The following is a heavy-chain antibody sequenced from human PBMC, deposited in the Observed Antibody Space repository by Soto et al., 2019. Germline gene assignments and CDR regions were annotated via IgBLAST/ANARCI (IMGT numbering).Heavy chain of an antibody. V-gene: IGHV1-2*04. CDR1: GYIFTGYY. CDR2: INPNSGDT. J-gene: IGHJ4*02. Sequence: GASVQVSCKASGYIFTGYYMHWVRQAPGQGLEWMGWINPNSGDTNYTQKFQGWVTMTRDTSISTAYMELSRLRSDDTAVYYCATSRISIAVAGETEYYFDYWGQGTPVTVSS. CDR3: ATSRISIAVAGETEYYFDY. D-gene: IGHD6-19*01.